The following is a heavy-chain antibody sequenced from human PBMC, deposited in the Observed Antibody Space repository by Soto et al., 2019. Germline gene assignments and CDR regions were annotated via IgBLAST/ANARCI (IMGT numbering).Heavy chain of an antibody. V-gene: IGHV3-15*07. CDR3: AADYSGGSYPIDY. CDR2: IKSKTSGETR. D-gene: IGHD3-10*01. J-gene: IGHJ4*02. CDR1: GFPFTSAW. Sequence: EVQLVESGGGLVKAGESLRLSCVVSGFPFTSAWRHWVRQAPGKGLEWVARIKSKTSGETRDYAAPVKGRFTISRDYSHSSVCLQMNCVKGEHSAVYYCAADYSGGSYPIDYWGQRRLGTVSS.